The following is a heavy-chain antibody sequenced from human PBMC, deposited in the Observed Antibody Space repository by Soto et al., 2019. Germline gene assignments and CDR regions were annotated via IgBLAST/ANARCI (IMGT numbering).Heavy chain of an antibody. Sequence: QVQLVESGGSVVQPGRSLRLSCAASGFTFSSYTLHWVRQAPGKGLEWVALISYDGSNKYYADSVKGRFTISRDNTKNTLYLQMNRLRPEDTALFYCARGPYDFWSGYIADAFDVWGQGTMVNV. CDR1: GFTFSSYT. CDR2: ISYDGSNK. CDR3: ARGPYDFWSGYIADAFDV. J-gene: IGHJ3*01. D-gene: IGHD3-3*01. V-gene: IGHV3-30-3*01.